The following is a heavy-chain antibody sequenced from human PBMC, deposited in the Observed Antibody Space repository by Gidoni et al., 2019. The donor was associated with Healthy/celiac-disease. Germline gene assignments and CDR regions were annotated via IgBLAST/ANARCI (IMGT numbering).Heavy chain of an antibody. D-gene: IGHD6-19*01. J-gene: IGHJ6*02. Sequence: QVQLVESGGGLFKPGVSLRLSCAASGFTFIDSYISWIRQAPGKGLEGVSYISSSGSTIYYADSVKGRFTISRDNAKNSLYLQMNSLRAEDTAVYYCARVQQWLDPSTYYYYYGMDVWGQGTTVTVSS. CDR1: GFTFIDSY. V-gene: IGHV3-11*01. CDR2: ISSSGSTI. CDR3: ARVQQWLDPSTYYYYYGMDV.